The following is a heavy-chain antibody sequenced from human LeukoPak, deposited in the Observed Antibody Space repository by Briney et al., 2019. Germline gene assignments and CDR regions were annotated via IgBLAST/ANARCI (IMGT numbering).Heavy chain of an antibody. CDR3: AHRLSNGDYFHYYFDY. V-gene: IGHV2-5*08. CDR2: IDWDDDK. CDR1: GFSLSTSGMR. D-gene: IGHD4-17*01. Sequence: KESGPALVKPTQTLTLTCTFSGFSLSTSGMRVSWIRQPPGKALEWLARIDWDDDKRYSSSLKSRLTITKDTSKNQVVLTMTNMDPVDTATYYCAHRLSNGDYFHYYFDYWGQGTLVTVSS. J-gene: IGHJ4*02.